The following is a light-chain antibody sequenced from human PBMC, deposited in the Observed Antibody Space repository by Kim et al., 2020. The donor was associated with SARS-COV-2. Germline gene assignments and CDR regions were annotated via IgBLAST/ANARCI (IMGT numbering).Light chain of an antibody. V-gene: IGKV2-28*01. J-gene: IGKJ4*01. CDR1: QSLLHSNGYNY. CDR3: MQALQTPLT. CDR2: LGS. Sequence: DIVMTQSPLSLPVTPGEPASISCRSSQSLLHSNGYNYLDWYLQKPWQSPLLLIYLGSNRASGVPDRFSGSGSGTDFTLKISRVEAEDVGVYYCMQALQTPLTFGGGTKVDI.